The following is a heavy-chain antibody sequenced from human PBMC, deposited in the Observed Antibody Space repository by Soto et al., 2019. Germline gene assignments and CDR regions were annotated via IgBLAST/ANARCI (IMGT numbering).Heavy chain of an antibody. D-gene: IGHD1-26*01. V-gene: IGHV3-73*01. Sequence: GGSLIRSCPPSGFTFSGSDMNWVRQASGNGMEWVGRIRSKANSYATAYAASVKGRFTISRDNSKNTLYLQMDNLRAEDTAHYFCANGPVVGANYKYYDMDVWGRGTAVTVSS. CDR1: GFTFSGSD. CDR2: IRSKANSYAT. CDR3: ANGPVVGANYKYYDMDV. J-gene: IGHJ6*02.